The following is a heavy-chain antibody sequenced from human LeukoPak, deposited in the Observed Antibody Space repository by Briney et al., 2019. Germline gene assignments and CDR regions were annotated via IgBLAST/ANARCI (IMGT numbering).Heavy chain of an antibody. CDR2: ISGSGGST. D-gene: IGHD6-13*01. CDR3: AKDRTSSWMNFDY. V-gene: IGHV3-23*01. CDR1: GFTFSSYG. J-gene: IGHJ4*02. Sequence: PGRSLRLSCSGSGFTFSSYGMSWVRQAPGKGLEWVSGISGSGGSTFYADFVKGRFTISRDNSKNTVYLQMNSLRAEDTAVYYCAKDRTSSWMNFDYWGQGTLVTVSS.